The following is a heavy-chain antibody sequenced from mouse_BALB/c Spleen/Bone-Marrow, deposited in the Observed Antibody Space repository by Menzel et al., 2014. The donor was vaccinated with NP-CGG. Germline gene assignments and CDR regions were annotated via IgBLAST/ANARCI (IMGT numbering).Heavy chain of an antibody. CDR2: ISTYSGKT. J-gene: IGHJ3*01. D-gene: IGHD2-4*01. CDR1: GYTFTDYA. V-gene: IGHV1-67*01. CDR3: ARGIYYDSTWFAY. Sequence: QVQLQQSGPELVRPGVSVKISCKGSGYTFTDYAMHWVKQSHAKSLEWIGVISTYSGKTNYNQKFKGKATMTVDKSSSTAYMELARLTSEDSAIYYCARGIYYDSTWFAYWGQGTLVTVSA.